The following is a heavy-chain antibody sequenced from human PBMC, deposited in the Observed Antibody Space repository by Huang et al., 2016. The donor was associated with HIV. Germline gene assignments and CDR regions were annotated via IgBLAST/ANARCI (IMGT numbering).Heavy chain of an antibody. Sequence: QVQLVQSGAEVKKPGASVKVSCKGSGYTFTDNFMHWVRQAPGKGLEWMGWINPKSGGTNYAQKVQGRVTMTRDTSIRTTYMELSRLRSDDTAVYFCARNFVVMPAIEDYYYAMDVWGQGTTVTVSS. J-gene: IGHJ6*02. D-gene: IGHD2-2*01. CDR2: INPKSGGT. CDR3: ARNFVVMPAIEDYYYAMDV. V-gene: IGHV1-2*02. CDR1: GYTFTDNF.